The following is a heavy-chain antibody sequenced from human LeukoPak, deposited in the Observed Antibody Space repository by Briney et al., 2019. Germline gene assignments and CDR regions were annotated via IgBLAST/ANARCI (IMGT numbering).Heavy chain of an antibody. D-gene: IGHD6-13*01. J-gene: IGHJ5*02. Sequence: GESLKISCKGSGYSFTSYWIGWVRQMPGKGLEWMGIVYPGDSDTRYSPSFQGQVTISADKSISTAYLQWSSLKASDTAMYYCARIGIAAAIWFDPWGQGTLVTVSS. V-gene: IGHV5-51*01. CDR2: VYPGDSDT. CDR1: GYSFTSYW. CDR3: ARIGIAAAIWFDP.